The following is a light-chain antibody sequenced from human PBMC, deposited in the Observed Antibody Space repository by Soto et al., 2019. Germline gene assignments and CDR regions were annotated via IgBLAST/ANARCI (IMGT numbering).Light chain of an antibody. Sequence: EIVLSQSPATLSSFPGARVTLSCRASQTLSNRLAWYQHKPGQAPRLLIYVTSNRATGIPARFSGSGSGTDYTLTISSLEPEDFAVYYCHQCQSWPRTFGQGTKVDIK. CDR1: QTLSNR. CDR2: VTS. V-gene: IGKV3-11*01. CDR3: HQCQSWPRT. J-gene: IGKJ1*01.